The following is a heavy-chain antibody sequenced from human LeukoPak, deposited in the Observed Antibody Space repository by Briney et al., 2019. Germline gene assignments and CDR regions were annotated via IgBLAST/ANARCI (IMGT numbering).Heavy chain of an antibody. J-gene: IGHJ6*04. V-gene: IGHV3-15*01. Sequence: GGSLRLSCAASGFTFTNAWMSWVRPAPGRGVGCVGRLKGKIDGGTTDYAAPVKGRFTISRDDSKNTLYLQMNSLKTEDTAVYYCTKEGLLWFGAMDVWGKGTTVTISS. D-gene: IGHD3-10*01. CDR3: TKEGLLWFGAMDV. CDR1: GFTFTNAW. CDR2: LKGKIDGGTT.